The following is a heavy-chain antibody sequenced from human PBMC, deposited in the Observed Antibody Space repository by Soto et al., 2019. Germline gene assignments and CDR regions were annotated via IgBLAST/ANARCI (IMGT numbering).Heavy chain of an antibody. CDR2: ISAYNGNT. Sequence: ASVKVACKASGYTYTIYGGSWVRQAPGQGLEWMGWISAYNGNTNYAQKLQGRVTMTTDTSTSTAYMELRSLRSDDTAVYYCARDPVATGDYWGQGTLVTVSS. V-gene: IGHV1-18*01. D-gene: IGHD5-12*01. CDR3: ARDPVATGDY. CDR1: GYTYTIYG. J-gene: IGHJ4*02.